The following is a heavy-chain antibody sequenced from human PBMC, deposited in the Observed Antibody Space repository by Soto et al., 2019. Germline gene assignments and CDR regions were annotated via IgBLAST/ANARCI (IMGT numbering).Heavy chain of an antibody. Sequence: QVQLVQSGAEVRKPGSSVKVSCKASGGTFGSYPISWVRQGPGQGLEWMGWILPIFGTANYAQKFQGRVTITADDSTSTDYLELSSLRSEDTAVYYCAIDAHAGYYDSSGYSLSGLFAPCGQGTLVTVSS. D-gene: IGHD3-22*01. CDR2: ILPIFGTA. CDR1: GGTFGSYP. J-gene: IGHJ5*02. CDR3: AIDAHAGYYDSSGYSLSGLFAP. V-gene: IGHV1-69*12.